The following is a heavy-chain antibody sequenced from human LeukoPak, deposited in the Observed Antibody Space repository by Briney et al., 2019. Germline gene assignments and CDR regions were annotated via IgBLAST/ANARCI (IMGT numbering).Heavy chain of an antibody. CDR2: ISDSGST. J-gene: IGHJ4*02. CDR3: ARDSSGRHWYFDY. D-gene: IGHD6-19*01. V-gene: IGHV4-30-4*02. Sequence: SETLSLTCTVSGGSISSGDYYWNWIRQPPGKGLEWIGFISDSGSTYYNPSLKSRLTISVDTSKNQFSLKLSSVTAADTAVYYCARDSSGRHWYFDYWGQGTLVTVSS. CDR1: GGSISSGDYY.